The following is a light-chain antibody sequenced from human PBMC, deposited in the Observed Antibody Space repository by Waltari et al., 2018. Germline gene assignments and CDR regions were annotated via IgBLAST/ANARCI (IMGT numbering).Light chain of an antibody. V-gene: IGLV2-11*01. Sequence: QSALTQPRSVSGSPGQSVTISCTGTSSDVGGYKYASWYQQHPGKGPKVLIYDVSKRPPGVPDRFSASKSDNTASLTISGLQAEDEADYHCCSYAGNHVWVFGGGTKLTVL. CDR3: CSYAGNHVWV. J-gene: IGLJ3*02. CDR1: SSDVGGYKY. CDR2: DVS.